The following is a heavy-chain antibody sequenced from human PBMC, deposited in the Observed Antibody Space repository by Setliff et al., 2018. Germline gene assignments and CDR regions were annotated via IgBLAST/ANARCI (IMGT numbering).Heavy chain of an antibody. CDR1: GITFTSYA. CDR3: AGQGPIFGSGLIPGFDQ. CDR2: VSVSGDNT. Sequence: GGSLRLSCVASGITFTSYAMSWVRQAPGKGLEWVSTVSVSGDNTYYTDSVKGRFTTSRDNSKNTVSLRMSSLRAEDTAIYFCAGQGPIFGSGLIPGFDQWGQGTMVTVSS. J-gene: IGHJ4*02. D-gene: IGHD3-3*01. V-gene: IGHV3-23*01.